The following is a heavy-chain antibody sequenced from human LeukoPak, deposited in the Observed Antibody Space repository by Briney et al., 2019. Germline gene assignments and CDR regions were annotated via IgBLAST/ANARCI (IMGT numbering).Heavy chain of an antibody. CDR1: GYTFTSYG. Sequence: ASVKVSCKAPGYTFTSYGISWVRQAPGQGLEWMGWISAYNGNTNYAQKLQGRVTMTTDTSTSTAYMELRSLRSDDTAVYYCARDPAYSGYDVYYFDYWGQGTLVTVSS. D-gene: IGHD5-12*01. V-gene: IGHV1-18*01. J-gene: IGHJ4*02. CDR3: ARDPAYSGYDVYYFDY. CDR2: ISAYNGNT.